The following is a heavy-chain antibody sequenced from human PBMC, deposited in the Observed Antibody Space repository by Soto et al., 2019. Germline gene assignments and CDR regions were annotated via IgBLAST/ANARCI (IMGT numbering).Heavy chain of an antibody. D-gene: IGHD3-10*01. Sequence: EVQLVESGGGLVKPGGSLRLSCAASGFTFSSYSMNWVRQAPGKGLEWVSSISSSSSYIYYADSVKGRFTISRDNAKNSLYLQMNSLRAEDTAVYYCARANLGFGELLLDYWGQGTLVTVSS. V-gene: IGHV3-21*01. CDR1: GFTFSSYS. CDR2: ISSSSSYI. CDR3: ARANLGFGELLLDY. J-gene: IGHJ4*02.